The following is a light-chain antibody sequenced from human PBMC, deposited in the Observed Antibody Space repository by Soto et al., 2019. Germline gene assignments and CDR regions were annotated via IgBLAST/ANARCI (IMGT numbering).Light chain of an antibody. Sequence: SYELTQPPSVSVAPGKTARITCGGINIGSKHVHWYQQKPGQAPVLVIYYDTDRPSGIPERFSGSNSGNTATLTISRVEAGDEADYYCPVWDSSRDHPLFGGGTKLTVL. J-gene: IGLJ2*01. CDR1: NIGSKH. CDR3: PVWDSSRDHPL. CDR2: YDT. V-gene: IGLV3-21*04.